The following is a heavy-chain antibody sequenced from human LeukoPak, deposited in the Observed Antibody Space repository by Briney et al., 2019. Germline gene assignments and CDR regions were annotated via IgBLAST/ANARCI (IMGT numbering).Heavy chain of an antibody. CDR2: ISSSSSTV. V-gene: IGHV3-48*04. CDR3: ARDRGGSYSAIDY. J-gene: IGHJ4*02. D-gene: IGHD1-26*01. CDR1: GFTFSSYS. Sequence: GGSLRLSCAASGFTFSSYSMNWVRQAPGKGLEWVSFISSSSSTVYYADSVKGRFTISRDNAKNSLYLQMNSLRAEDTAVYYCARDRGGSYSAIDYWGQGTLVTVSS.